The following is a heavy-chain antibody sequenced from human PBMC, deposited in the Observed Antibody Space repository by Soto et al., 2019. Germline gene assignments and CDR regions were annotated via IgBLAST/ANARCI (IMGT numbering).Heavy chain of an antibody. J-gene: IGHJ6*02. CDR3: ARKMDYYYGRGSGNGHGV. Sequence: QVRLVQSGAEVKEPGDSVRVSCEAYGYTFTAYHIHWLRQAPGQGLEWMGWINPTFGNTGYAQDFQGRVSMTSDMSISTVYMELRRLTADDTAIYYCARKMDYYYGRGSGNGHGVWGQGTTVTVFS. D-gene: IGHD3-10*02. V-gene: IGHV1-2*02. CDR1: GYTFTAYH. CDR2: INPTFGNT.